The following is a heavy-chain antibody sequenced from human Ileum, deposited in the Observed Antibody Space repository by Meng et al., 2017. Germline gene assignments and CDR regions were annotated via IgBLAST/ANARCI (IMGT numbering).Heavy chain of an antibody. CDR3: ARDRDWVVWDY. CDR1: GFPFNTYS. D-gene: IGHD3/OR15-3a*01. V-gene: IGHV3-74*01. CDR2: IKPDGTTT. Sequence: GGSLRLSCAASGFPFNTYSMHWVRQVPGKGLVWVSQIKPDGTTTSYADSVRGRFTISRDNAKSTLDLEINSLRAEDAAVYYYARDRDWVVWDYWGRGNLVTGSS. J-gene: IGHJ4*01.